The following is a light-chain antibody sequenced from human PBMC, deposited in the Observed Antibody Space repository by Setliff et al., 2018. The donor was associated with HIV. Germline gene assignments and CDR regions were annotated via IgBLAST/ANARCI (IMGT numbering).Light chain of an antibody. V-gene: IGLV2-11*01. Sequence: QSALTQPRSVSGSPGQSVTISCTGTSSDVGLSSYVSWYQQRPGKAPKLIIYDVSKRPSGVPDRFSGSKSGNTASLTISGRQAEYEADYYCCSYAVIPPYVFGTGTKVTVL. J-gene: IGLJ1*01. CDR2: DVS. CDR3: CSYAVIPPYV. CDR1: SSDVGLSSY.